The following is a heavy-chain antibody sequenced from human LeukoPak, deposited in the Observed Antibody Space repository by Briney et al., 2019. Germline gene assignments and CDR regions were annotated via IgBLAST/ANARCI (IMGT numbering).Heavy chain of an antibody. Sequence: SETLSLTCAVYGWSFSGYYWSWIRQPPGKGLEWIGEINHGGSTNYNPSLKSRVTISVDTSKNQFSLKLSSVTAADTAVYYCARGLYCSSTSCHPVPFDPWGQGTLVTVSS. V-gene: IGHV4-34*01. D-gene: IGHD2-2*01. CDR3: ARGLYCSSTSCHPVPFDP. J-gene: IGHJ5*02. CDR1: GWSFSGYY. CDR2: INHGGST.